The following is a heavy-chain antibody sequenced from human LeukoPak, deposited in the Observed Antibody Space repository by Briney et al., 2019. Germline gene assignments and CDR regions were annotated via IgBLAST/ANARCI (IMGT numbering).Heavy chain of an antibody. Sequence: PSETLSLTCAVYGGSFSGYYWSWIRQPPGKGLEWIGEINHSGSTNYNPPLKSRVTISVDTSKNQFSLKLSSVTAADTAVYYCARHNIVVVPAAYYFDYWGQGTLVTVSS. D-gene: IGHD2-2*01. J-gene: IGHJ4*02. CDR1: GGSFSGYY. CDR3: ARHNIVVVPAAYYFDY. CDR2: INHSGST. V-gene: IGHV4-34*01.